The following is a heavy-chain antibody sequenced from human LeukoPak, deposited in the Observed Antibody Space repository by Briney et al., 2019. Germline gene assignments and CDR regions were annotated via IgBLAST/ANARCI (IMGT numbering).Heavy chain of an antibody. V-gene: IGHV3-74*01. D-gene: IGHD3-10*02. CDR1: GFTFSSYW. Sequence: GGSLRLSCAASGFTFSSYWMHWVRRAPGKGLVWVSRINSDGSSTSYADSVKGRFTISRDNAKNTLYLQMNSLRAEDTAVYYCARDHLFGNFIDYWGQGTLVTVSS. CDR3: ARDHLFGNFIDY. J-gene: IGHJ4*02. CDR2: INSDGSST.